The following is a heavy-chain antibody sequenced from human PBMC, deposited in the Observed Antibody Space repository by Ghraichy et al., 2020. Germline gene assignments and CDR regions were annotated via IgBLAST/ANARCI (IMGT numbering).Heavy chain of an antibody. CDR3: ARDLRVVPETTYYYYGMDV. Sequence: SVKVSCKASGGTFSSYTISWVRQAPGQGLEWMGRIIPILGIANYAQKFQGRVTITADKSTSTAYMELSSLRSEDTAVYYCARDLRVVPETTYYYYGMDVWGQGTTVTVSS. J-gene: IGHJ6*02. CDR2: IIPILGIA. D-gene: IGHD2-2*01. V-gene: IGHV1-69*04. CDR1: GGTFSSYT.